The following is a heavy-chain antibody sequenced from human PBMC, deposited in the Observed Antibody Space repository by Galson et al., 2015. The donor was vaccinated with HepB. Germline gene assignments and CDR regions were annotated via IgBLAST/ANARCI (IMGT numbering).Heavy chain of an antibody. V-gene: IGHV3-53*04. D-gene: IGHD2-15*01. CDR3: ARRGLVARYGMDV. CDR2: ST. J-gene: IGHJ6*02. Sequence: STYYADSVKGRFTISRHNSKNTLYLQMNSLRAEDTAVYYCARRGLVARYGMDVWGQGTTVTVSS.